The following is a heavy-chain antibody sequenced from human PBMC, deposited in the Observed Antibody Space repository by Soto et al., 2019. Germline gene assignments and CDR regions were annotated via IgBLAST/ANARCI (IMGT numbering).Heavy chain of an antibody. CDR1: GGSISSGDYY. J-gene: IGHJ4*02. V-gene: IGHV4-30-4*01. CDR3: AGAPYYYDSSGYSRGGGLDY. Sequence: QVQLQESGPGLVKPSQTLSLTCTVSGGSISSGDYYWSWIRQPPGKGLEWIGYIYYSGSTYYNPSLKSRVTISVDTSKNQFSLKLSTVTAEDTAVYYCAGAPYYYDSSGYSRGGGLDYWGQGTMVTVSS. CDR2: IYYSGST. D-gene: IGHD3-22*01.